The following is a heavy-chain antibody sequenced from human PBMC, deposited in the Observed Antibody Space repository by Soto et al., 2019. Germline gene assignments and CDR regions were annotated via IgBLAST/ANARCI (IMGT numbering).Heavy chain of an antibody. Sequence: SLKVCCKACGGTFSSYTISWVRQTHGQGLEWKGRIIPILGIANYAQKFQGRVTITADKSTSTAYMELSSLRSEDTAVYYCARDRVVPAAMNYYYYGMDVWGQGTTVTVSS. J-gene: IGHJ6*02. CDR2: IIPILGIA. D-gene: IGHD2-2*01. V-gene: IGHV1-69*04. CDR3: ARDRVVPAAMNYYYYGMDV. CDR1: GGTFSSYT.